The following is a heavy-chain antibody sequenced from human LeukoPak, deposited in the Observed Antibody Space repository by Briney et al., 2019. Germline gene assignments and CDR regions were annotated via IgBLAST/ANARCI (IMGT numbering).Heavy chain of an antibody. Sequence: RGESLKISCKGSGYSFTSYWIGWVRQMPGKGLEWMGIIYPGDSDTRYSPSFQGQVTISADKSISTAYLQWSSLKASDTAMYYCARLRYYGSGLPDAFDIWGQGTMVTVSS. V-gene: IGHV5-51*01. CDR2: IYPGDSDT. J-gene: IGHJ3*02. CDR3: ARLRYYGSGLPDAFDI. D-gene: IGHD3-10*01. CDR1: GYSFTSYW.